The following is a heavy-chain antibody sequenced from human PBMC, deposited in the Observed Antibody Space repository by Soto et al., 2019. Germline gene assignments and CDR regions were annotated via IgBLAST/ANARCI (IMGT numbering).Heavy chain of an antibody. V-gene: IGHV3-23*01. CDR3: VKEQGFRAFYY. D-gene: IGHD2-21*01. Sequence: EVQLLESGGGLVQPGGSLRLSCAASGFTFNNYAMSWVRQAPGKGLEWVSSISGNGGNTYYADPVKGRFTVSRDNSWNTLYLQTNSLRAEDTAVYYCVKEQGFRAFYYWGQGILVTVSS. CDR2: ISGNGGNT. J-gene: IGHJ4*02. CDR1: GFTFNNYA.